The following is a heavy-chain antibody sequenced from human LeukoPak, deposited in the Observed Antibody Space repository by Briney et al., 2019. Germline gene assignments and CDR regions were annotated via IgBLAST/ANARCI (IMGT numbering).Heavy chain of an antibody. CDR1: GGSISSGSYY. CDR2: IYTSGST. J-gene: IGHJ4*02. Sequence: SQTLSLTCTVSGGSISSGSYYWSWLRQPAGTGLEWIGRIYTSGSTNYNPSLKSRVTISVDTSKNQFSLKLSSVTAADTAVYYCARGEGYSSSWYAGPNSYRLDYWGQGTLVTVSS. CDR3: ARGEGYSSSWYAGPNSYRLDY. V-gene: IGHV4-61*02. D-gene: IGHD6-13*01.